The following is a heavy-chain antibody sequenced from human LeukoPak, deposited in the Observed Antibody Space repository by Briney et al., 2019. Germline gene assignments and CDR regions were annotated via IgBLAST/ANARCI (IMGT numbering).Heavy chain of an antibody. J-gene: IGHJ4*02. CDR2: ISSSSSYL. D-gene: IGHD2-2*03. CDR1: GFTFSSYS. Sequence: PGGSLRLSCAASGFTFSSYSMNWVRQAPGKGLEWVSSISSSSSYLYYADSVKGRFTISRDNAKNSLYLQMNSLRAEDTAVYYCARELDIFALGDWGQGTLVTVSS. V-gene: IGHV3-21*01. CDR3: ARELDIFALGD.